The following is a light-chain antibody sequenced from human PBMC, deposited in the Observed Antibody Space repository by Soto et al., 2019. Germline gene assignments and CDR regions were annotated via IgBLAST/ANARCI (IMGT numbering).Light chain of an antibody. Sequence: EIVLTQSPGTLSLSPGERATLSCRASQSVSSSYLAWYQQKVGQAPRLVIYGASSRATGIPDRFSGSGSGTDFTLTISRLEPEDFAVYYCQQYGSSPPFTFGQGTKLEIK. CDR1: QSVSSSY. CDR2: GAS. CDR3: QQYGSSPPFT. J-gene: IGKJ2*01. V-gene: IGKV3-20*01.